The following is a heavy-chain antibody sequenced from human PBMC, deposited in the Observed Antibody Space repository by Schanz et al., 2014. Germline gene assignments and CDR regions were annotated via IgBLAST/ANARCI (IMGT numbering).Heavy chain of an antibody. CDR3: AKDGPGGSGSYSADGGMDV. Sequence: EVHLLESGGGLVPPGGSLRLSCAASGFNFSDYAMCWVRQAPGKGLEWVSAISGGGGTTYYSDSGKGRFTISRDNSKSTLDLQMNSLRAEDTAVYYCAKDGPGGSGSYSADGGMDVWGQGTTVTVSS. V-gene: IGHV3-23*01. J-gene: IGHJ6*02. D-gene: IGHD3-10*01. CDR2: ISGGGGTT. CDR1: GFNFSDYA.